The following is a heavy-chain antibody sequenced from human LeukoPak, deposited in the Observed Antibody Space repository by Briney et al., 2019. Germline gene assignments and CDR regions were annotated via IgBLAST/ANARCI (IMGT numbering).Heavy chain of an antibody. CDR2: INSDGSTT. D-gene: IGHD6-19*01. CDR3: AKISNGWYMRN. J-gene: IGHJ4*02. CDR1: GFTFSSYW. V-gene: IGHV3-74*01. Sequence: GGSLRLSCAASGFTFSSYWMHWVRQAPGKGLVWVSRINSDGSTTSYADSVKGRFTISRDNAKNSLYLQMDSLRAEDTAVYYCAKISNGWYMRNWGQGTLVTVSS.